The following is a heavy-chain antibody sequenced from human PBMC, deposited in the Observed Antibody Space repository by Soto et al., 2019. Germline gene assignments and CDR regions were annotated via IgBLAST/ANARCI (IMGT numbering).Heavy chain of an antibody. J-gene: IGHJ4*02. D-gene: IGHD6-19*01. V-gene: IGHV3-30*18. CDR3: AKGGRQWLVTSDFNY. Sequence: VQLVESGGGVGQPGRSLRLSFAASGFTFSDYAMHWVRQAPGKGLEWVAVVSHDGRNTHYADSVKGRFTISRDSFKNTVSLEMATLRPEDTAVYYRAKGGRQWLVTSDFNYWGQGALVTVSS. CDR2: VSHDGRNT. CDR1: GFTFSDYA.